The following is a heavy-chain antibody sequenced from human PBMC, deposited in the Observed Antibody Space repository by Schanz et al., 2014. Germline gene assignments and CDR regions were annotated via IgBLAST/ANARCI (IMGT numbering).Heavy chain of an antibody. J-gene: IGHJ4*02. V-gene: IGHV3-23*01. Sequence: DVQLLESGGGLAQPGGSLRLSCAGSGFTFSNYAMTWVRQAPGKGLEWVSSISGTGGDDTYYADSVKGRFTISRDNAKNSLFLQMNSLRAEDTAVYFCAKKVPAYNPFDSWGQGTLVTVSS. CDR3: AKKVPAYNPFDS. D-gene: IGHD1-1*01. CDR1: GFTFSNYA. CDR2: ISGTGGDDT.